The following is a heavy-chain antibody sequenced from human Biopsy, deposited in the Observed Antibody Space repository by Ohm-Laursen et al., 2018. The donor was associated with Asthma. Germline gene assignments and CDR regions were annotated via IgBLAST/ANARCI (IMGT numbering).Heavy chain of an antibody. V-gene: IGHV1-58*01. D-gene: IGHD2/OR15-2a*01. CDR2: IVFASGAT. Sequence: SVKVSCNASGVALSGYTFEWVRQARGLGLEWIAWIVFASGATNYAQNFQDRLTVTRDMSAGSVSMELRGLSSTDTAVYYCAAGRTSLQGESLIWGQGTVVSVSS. CDR1: GVALSGYT. J-gene: IGHJ4*01. CDR3: AAGRTSLQGESLI.